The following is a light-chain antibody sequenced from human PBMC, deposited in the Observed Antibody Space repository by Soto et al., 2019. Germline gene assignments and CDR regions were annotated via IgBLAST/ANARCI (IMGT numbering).Light chain of an antibody. CDR1: SGHSNYA. J-gene: IGLJ2*01. CDR3: QTWGSGIVV. Sequence: QSVLTQSPSASASLGASVKLTCTLSSGHSNYAIAWHQQQSEKGPRYLMKLNSDGSHSKGDGIPDRFSGSSSGAERYLTISSLQCEDEADYSCQTWGSGIVVFGGGTKVTVL. V-gene: IGLV4-69*01. CDR2: LNSDGSH.